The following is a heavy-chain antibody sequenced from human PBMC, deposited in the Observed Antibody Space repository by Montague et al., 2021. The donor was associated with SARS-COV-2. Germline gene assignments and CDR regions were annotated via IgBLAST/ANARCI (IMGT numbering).Heavy chain of an antibody. CDR3: ASQVPDFWSGIDC. CDR2: IYYSGST. D-gene: IGHD3-3*01. Sequence: LSLPFPFSFFFISISSWSWIRQPPGKGLEWIGYIYYSGSTNYNPSLKSRVTISVDTSKNQFSLKLSSVTAADTAVYYCASQVPDFWSGIDCWGQGTLVTVSS. V-gene: IGHV4-59*01. J-gene: IGHJ4*02. CDR1: FFFISISS.